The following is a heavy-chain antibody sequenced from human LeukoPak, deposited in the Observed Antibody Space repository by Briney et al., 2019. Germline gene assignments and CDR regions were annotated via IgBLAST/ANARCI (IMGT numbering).Heavy chain of an antibody. CDR3: ARRYYYDGSGLRLDV. CDR2: MNPNSGNV. J-gene: IGHJ6*04. V-gene: IGHV1-8*01. Sequence: GSVKVSCKASGYTFTSYDINWVRQAAGQGLEWMGWMNPNSGNVAYAQKFQGRVTMTRDTSISTAYMELGSLRSEDTAVYYCARRYYYDGSGLRLDVWGKGTPVTVSS. CDR1: GYTFTSYD. D-gene: IGHD3-22*01.